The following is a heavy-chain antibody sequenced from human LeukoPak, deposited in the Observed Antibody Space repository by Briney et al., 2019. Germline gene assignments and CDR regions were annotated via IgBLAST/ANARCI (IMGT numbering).Heavy chain of an antibody. CDR1: GGSFSGYY. CDR3: ARHSRLYYYDSSGYYSTYYMDV. Sequence: SETLSLTCAVYGGSFSGYYWSWIRQPPGKGLEWIGEINHSGSTNYNPSLKSRVTISVDTSKNQFSLKLSSVTAADTAVYYCARHSRLYYYDSSGYYSTYYMDVWGKGTTVTISS. V-gene: IGHV4-34*01. CDR2: INHSGST. D-gene: IGHD3-22*01. J-gene: IGHJ6*03.